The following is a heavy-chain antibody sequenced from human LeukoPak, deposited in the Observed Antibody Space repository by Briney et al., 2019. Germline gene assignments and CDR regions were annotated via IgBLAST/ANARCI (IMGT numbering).Heavy chain of an antibody. J-gene: IGHJ6*03. V-gene: IGHV3-11*01. CDR1: GFTFSDYY. CDR2: ISSSGSTI. D-gene: IGHD5-18*01. CDR3: ARAPGQSDSSIQLFYYYYMDV. Sequence: GGSLRLSCAASGFTFSDYYMSWIRQAPGKGLEWVSYISSSGSTIYYADSVKGRFTISRDNAKDSLYLQMNSLRAEDTAVYYCARAPGQSDSSIQLFYYYYMDVWGKGTTVTVSS.